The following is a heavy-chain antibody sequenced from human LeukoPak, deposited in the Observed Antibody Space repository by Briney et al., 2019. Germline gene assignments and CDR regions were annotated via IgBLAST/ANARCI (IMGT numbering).Heavy chain of an antibody. D-gene: IGHD3-10*01. V-gene: IGHV1-18*01. CDR2: ISAYNGNT. CDR3: ARVGGGSGRYARPLRDYDYYYMDV. J-gene: IGHJ6*03. Sequence: ASVKVSCKASGYIFISYGISWVRQAPGQGLEWMGWISAYNGNTNYAQKLQGRVAMTTDTSTSTAYMELKSLRSDDTAVYYCARVGGGSGRYARPLRDYDYYYMDVWGKGTTVTISS. CDR1: GYIFISYG.